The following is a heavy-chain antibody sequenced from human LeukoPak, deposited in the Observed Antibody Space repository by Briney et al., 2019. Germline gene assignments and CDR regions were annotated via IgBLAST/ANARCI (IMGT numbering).Heavy chain of an antibody. CDR1: GYTVTSYG. Sequence: SVKVSCKASGYTVTSYGISWVGQAPGPGLECMGWISAYNGNTNYAQKLQGRVTMTTDTSTSTAYMELRSLRSDDTAVYYCARDSWGSYLAFDIWGQGTMVTVSS. J-gene: IGHJ3*02. CDR2: ISAYNGNT. V-gene: IGHV1-18*01. CDR3: ARDSWGSYLAFDI. D-gene: IGHD1-26*01.